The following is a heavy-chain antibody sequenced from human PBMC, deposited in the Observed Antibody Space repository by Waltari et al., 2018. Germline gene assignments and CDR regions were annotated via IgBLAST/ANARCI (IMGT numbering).Heavy chain of an antibody. CDR2: IDHTGIT. J-gene: IGHJ3*02. CDR3: AREITIFGVVHAGRDCFDI. V-gene: IGHV4-34*02. Sequence: QVQLQQWGAGLLKPSETLSLTCTAYDESFTDYSWSWIRQPPGRGLEWIGDIDHTGITNYNPSLESRVTISVDTSKKQFSLELTSVTAADTAVYYCAREITIFGVVHAGRDCFDIWGQGSLVSVSS. D-gene: IGHD3-3*01. CDR1: DESFTDYS.